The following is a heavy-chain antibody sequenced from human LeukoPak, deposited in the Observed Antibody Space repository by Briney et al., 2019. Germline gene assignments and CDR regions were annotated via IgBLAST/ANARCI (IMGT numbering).Heavy chain of an antibody. V-gene: IGHV4-39*07. Sequence: SETLSLTCTVSGGSISSSSYYWGWIRQPPGKGLEWIGSIYYSGSTYYNPSLKSRVTISVDTSKNQFSLKLSSVTAADTAVYYCARDVLAAYYYYMDVWGKGTTVTVSS. CDR3: ARDVLAAYYYYMDV. D-gene: IGHD6-13*01. J-gene: IGHJ6*03. CDR2: IYYSGST. CDR1: GGSISSSSYY.